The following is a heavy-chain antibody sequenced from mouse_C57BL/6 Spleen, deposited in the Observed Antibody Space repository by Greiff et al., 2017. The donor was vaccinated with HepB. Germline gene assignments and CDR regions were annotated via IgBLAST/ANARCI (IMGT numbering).Heavy chain of an antibody. Sequence: QVQLKESGAELARPGASVKLSCKASGYTFTSYGISWVKQRTGQGLEWIGEIYPRSGNTYYNEKFKGKATLTADKSSSTAYMELRSLTSEDSAVYFCAREGDYYGSSRGFDYWGQGTTLTVSS. D-gene: IGHD1-1*01. CDR3: AREGDYYGSSRGFDY. V-gene: IGHV1-81*01. CDR1: GYTFTSYG. CDR2: IYPRSGNT. J-gene: IGHJ2*01.